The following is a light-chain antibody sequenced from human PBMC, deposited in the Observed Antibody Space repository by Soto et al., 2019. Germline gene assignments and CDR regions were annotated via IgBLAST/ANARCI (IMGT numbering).Light chain of an antibody. CDR2: DVS. CDR1: SSDVGGYNY. J-gene: IGLJ1*01. V-gene: IGLV2-14*01. CDR3: SSYTSSSTPVV. Sequence: ALTQPASVSGSPGQSITISCTGTSSDVGGYNYVSWYQQHPGKAPKLMIYDVSNRPSGVSNRFSGSKSGNTASLTISGLQAEDEADYYCSSYTSSSTPVVFGTGTKVTVL.